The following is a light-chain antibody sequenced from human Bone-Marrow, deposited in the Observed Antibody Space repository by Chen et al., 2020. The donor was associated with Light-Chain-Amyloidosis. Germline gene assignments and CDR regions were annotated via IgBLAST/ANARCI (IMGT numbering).Light chain of an antibody. V-gene: IGLV3-25*03. CDR2: RDT. Sequence: SYELTQPPSVSVSPGQTARITCSGDDLPTKYAYWYQQKPGQAPVLVIHRDTERPSGISEGFSGSRSGTTATLASSGVQAEDEADYHCQSAESSGTYEVMFGGGTKLTVL. CDR1: DLPTKY. J-gene: IGLJ3*02. CDR3: QSAESSGTYEVM.